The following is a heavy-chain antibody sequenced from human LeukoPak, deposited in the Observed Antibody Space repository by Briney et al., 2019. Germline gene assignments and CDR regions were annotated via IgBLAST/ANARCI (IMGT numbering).Heavy chain of an antibody. CDR3: ARHETGPYFDY. D-gene: IGHD3-9*01. V-gene: IGHV5-51*01. J-gene: IGHJ4*02. Sequence: GESLKISCKGSGYSFTTYWIGWVRQMPGKGLECMGVIYPGDSDTRYSPSFQGQVTISADKSFSTAYLQWSSLKASDTAMYYCARHETGPYFDYWGQGTLVTVSS. CDR1: GYSFTTYW. CDR2: IYPGDSDT.